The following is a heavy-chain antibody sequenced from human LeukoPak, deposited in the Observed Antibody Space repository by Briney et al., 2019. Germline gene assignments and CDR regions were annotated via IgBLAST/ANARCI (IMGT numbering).Heavy chain of an antibody. D-gene: IGHD2-15*01. Sequence: SVKVSCKASGGTFSSYAISWVRQAPGQGLEWMGGIIPIFGTANYAQKFQGRVTITADESTSTAYMELSSLRSEDTAVYYCASLVVVAAIFGDDYCYGMDVWGQGTTVTVSS. V-gene: IGHV1-69*13. J-gene: IGHJ6*02. CDR3: ASLVVVAAIFGDDYCYGMDV. CDR1: GGTFSSYA. CDR2: IIPIFGTA.